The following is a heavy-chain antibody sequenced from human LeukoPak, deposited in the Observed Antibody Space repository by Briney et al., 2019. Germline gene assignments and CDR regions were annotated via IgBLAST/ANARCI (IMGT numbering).Heavy chain of an antibody. CDR1: GGSINNGGYY. J-gene: IGHJ6*02. D-gene: IGHD3-9*01. Sequence: PSETLSLTCTVSGGSINNGGYYWSWIRQHPGKGLEWIGYIYYSGSSYYNPSLKSRVTISVDTSKNQFSLKLSSVTTADTAVYYCARLNVLRYFDWSNGLYGMDVWGQGTTVTVSS. V-gene: IGHV4-30-4*01. CDR3: ARLNVLRYFDWSNGLYGMDV. CDR2: IYYSGSS.